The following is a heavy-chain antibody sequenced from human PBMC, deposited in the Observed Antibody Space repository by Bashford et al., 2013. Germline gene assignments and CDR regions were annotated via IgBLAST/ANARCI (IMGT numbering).Heavy chain of an antibody. CDR3: ARGRGPRAPGAHEFDI. J-gene: IGHJ3*02. V-gene: IGHV1-46*01. D-gene: IGHD4/OR15-4a*01. CDR2: VNPSGGSA. Sequence: WVRQAPGRGLEWVGLVNPSGGSAVLAQRFQDRITMTRDKSTATVYLDLHSLTSDDTGTYYCARGRGPRAPGAHEFDIWAKGHWSPSPQ.